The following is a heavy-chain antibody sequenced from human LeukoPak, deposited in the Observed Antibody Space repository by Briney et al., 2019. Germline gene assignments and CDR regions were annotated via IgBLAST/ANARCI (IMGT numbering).Heavy chain of an antibody. V-gene: IGHV3-33*01. CDR2: IWYDGSNK. Sequence: GGSLRLSCAASGFTFSSYGMHWVRQAPGKGLEWVAVIWYDGSNKYYADSVKGRFTISRVNSKNTLYLQMNSLRAEDTAVYYCARVSAYCSSTSCYYYYGMDVWGKGTTVTVSS. CDR1: GFTFSSYG. J-gene: IGHJ6*04. D-gene: IGHD2-2*01. CDR3: ARVSAYCSSTSCYYYYGMDV.